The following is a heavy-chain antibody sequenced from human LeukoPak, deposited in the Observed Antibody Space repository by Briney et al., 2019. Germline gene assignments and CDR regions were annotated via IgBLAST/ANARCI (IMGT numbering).Heavy chain of an antibody. Sequence: GGSLRLSCAASGFTFSTYSMNWVRQAPGKGLEWVSYISSSGSIISFADSVRGRFTISRDNAKNSLYLQMNSLRDEDTAVYYCARSEYSYGPTFDYWGQGTLVTVSS. J-gene: IGHJ4*02. CDR3: ARSEYSYGPTFDY. V-gene: IGHV3-48*02. D-gene: IGHD5-18*01. CDR1: GFTFSTYS. CDR2: ISSSGSII.